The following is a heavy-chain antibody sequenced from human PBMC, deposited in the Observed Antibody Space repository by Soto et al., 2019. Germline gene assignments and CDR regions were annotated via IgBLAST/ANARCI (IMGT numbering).Heavy chain of an antibody. J-gene: IGHJ6*02. Sequence: SVKVSCKASGGTFSSYAISWVRQAPGQGLEWMGGIIPIFGTANYAQKFQGRVTITADKSTSTAYMELSSLRYEDTAVYYCAGGVVIMVSDYYYGMDVWGQGTTVTVS. V-gene: IGHV1-69*06. D-gene: IGHD3-3*01. CDR2: IIPIFGTA. CDR1: GGTFSSYA. CDR3: AGGVVIMVSDYYYGMDV.